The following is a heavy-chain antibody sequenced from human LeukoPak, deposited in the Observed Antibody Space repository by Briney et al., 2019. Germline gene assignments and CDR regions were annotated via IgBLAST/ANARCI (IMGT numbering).Heavy chain of an antibody. CDR1: GYTFTSYA. J-gene: IGHJ2*01. CDR3: ARDRRGSYSYWYFDL. Sequence: ASVKVSCKASGYTFTSYAMHWVRQAPGQRLEWMGWINAGNGNTKYSQKFQGRVTITRDTSASTAYMGLRSLRSDDTAVYYCARDRRGSYSYWYFDLWGRGTLVTVSS. CDR2: INAGNGNT. V-gene: IGHV1-3*01. D-gene: IGHD1-26*01.